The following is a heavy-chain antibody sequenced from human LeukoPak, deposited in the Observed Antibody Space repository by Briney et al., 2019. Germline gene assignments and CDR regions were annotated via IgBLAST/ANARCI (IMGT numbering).Heavy chain of an antibody. D-gene: IGHD3-9*01. V-gene: IGHV4-59*12. CDR3: ARGRAYYDILTGQLSFDY. CDR2: IYYSGST. CDR1: GGSISSYY. Sequence: PSETLSLTCTVSGGSISSYYWSWIRQPPGKGLEWIGYIYYSGSTNYNPSLKSRVTISVDTSKNQFSLKLSSVTAADTAVYYCARGRAYYDILTGQLSFDYWGQGTLVTVSS. J-gene: IGHJ4*02.